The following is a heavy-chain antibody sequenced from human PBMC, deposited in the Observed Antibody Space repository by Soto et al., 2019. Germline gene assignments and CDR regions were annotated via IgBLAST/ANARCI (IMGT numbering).Heavy chain of an antibody. J-gene: IGHJ4*02. CDR1: GYSFTSYW. D-gene: IGHD3-3*01. Sequence: GESLKISCKGSGYSFTSYWIGWVRQMPGKGLEWMGIIYPGDPDTRYSPSFQGQVTISADKSISTAYLQWSSLKASDTAMYYCARTKRRITIFGVVIRNYYFAYRGQGTLVTGSS. CDR3: ARTKRRITIFGVVIRNYYFAY. V-gene: IGHV5-51*01. CDR2: IYPGDPDT.